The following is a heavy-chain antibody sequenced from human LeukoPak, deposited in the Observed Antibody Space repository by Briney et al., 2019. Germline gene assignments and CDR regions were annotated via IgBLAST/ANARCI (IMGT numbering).Heavy chain of an antibody. CDR3: ARDIGWYPFDY. CDR1: GFTFSSYW. D-gene: IGHD6-19*01. J-gene: IGHJ4*02. CDR2: INSDGSST. Sequence: GGSLRLSCAASGFTFSSYWMHWVRQAPGKGLVWVSRINSDGSSTSYADSVRGRFSISRDNAKNTLYLQMNSLRAEDTAVYYCARDIGWYPFDYWGQGTLVTVSS. V-gene: IGHV3-74*01.